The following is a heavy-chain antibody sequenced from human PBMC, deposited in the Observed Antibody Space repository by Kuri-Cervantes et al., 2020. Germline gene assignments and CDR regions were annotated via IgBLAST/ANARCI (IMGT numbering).Heavy chain of an antibody. CDR1: GGSFSGYY. V-gene: IGHV4-34*01. CDR3: ARAAGTYAFDI. D-gene: IGHD6-19*01. Sequence: SQTLSLTCAVYGGSFSGYYWSCIRQPPGKGLEWIGEINHSGSTNYNPSLKSRVTISVDTSKNQFSLKLSSVTAADTAVYYCARAAGTYAFDIWGQGTMVTVSS. J-gene: IGHJ3*02. CDR2: INHSGST.